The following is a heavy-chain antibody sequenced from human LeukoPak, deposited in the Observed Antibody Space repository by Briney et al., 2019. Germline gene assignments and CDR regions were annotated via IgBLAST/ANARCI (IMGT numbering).Heavy chain of an antibody. V-gene: IGHV3-23*01. Sequence: GGSLRLSCAASGFTFSSYAMSWVRQVPGKGLEWVSTISGSGSVTYYTDSVKGRFTISRDSSKSTLYLQMNSLRAEDTAVYYCAREADCSGGNCYRGAFDIWGQGTMVTVSS. CDR2: ISGSGSVT. CDR1: GFTFSSYA. D-gene: IGHD2-15*01. J-gene: IGHJ3*02. CDR3: AREADCSGGNCYRGAFDI.